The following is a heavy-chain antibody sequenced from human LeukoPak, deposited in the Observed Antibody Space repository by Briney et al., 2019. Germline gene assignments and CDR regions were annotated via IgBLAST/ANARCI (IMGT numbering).Heavy chain of an antibody. Sequence: SETLSLTCIVSGGSISSHYWSWIRQPPGKGLEWIGYIYYSGSTNYNPSLKSRVTISVDTSKKQFSLKLNSVTAADTAVYYCARGHLYDYSTTCYYFDYWGQGTLVTVSS. CDR2: IYYSGST. J-gene: IGHJ4*02. CDR1: GGSISSHY. CDR3: ARGHLYDYSTTCYYFDY. V-gene: IGHV4-59*11. D-gene: IGHD5-12*01.